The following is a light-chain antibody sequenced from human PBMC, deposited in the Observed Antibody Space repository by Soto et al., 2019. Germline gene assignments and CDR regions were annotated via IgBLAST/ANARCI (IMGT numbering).Light chain of an antibody. Sequence: QSALTQPASVSGSPGQSITISCTGTSSDVGGYNYVSWYQHHPGKAPKVMIYDVSNRPSGVSNRFSGSKSGNTASLTISGLQVEDEADYYCSSYTSSSIPDVFGTGTKLTVL. CDR3: SSYTSSSIPDV. CDR1: SSDVGGYNY. J-gene: IGLJ1*01. CDR2: DVS. V-gene: IGLV2-14*03.